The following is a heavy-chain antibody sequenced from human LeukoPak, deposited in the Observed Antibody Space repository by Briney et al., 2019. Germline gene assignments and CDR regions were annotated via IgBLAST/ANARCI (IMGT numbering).Heavy chain of an antibody. CDR3: ASNLGDDYGTG. V-gene: IGHV3-30*03. J-gene: IGHJ4*02. CDR2: ISYDGSNK. CDR1: GFTFSSYG. Sequence: PGGSLRLSCAASGFTFSSYGMHWVRQAPGKGLEWVAVISYDGSNKYYADSVKGRFTISRDNAKNSLYLQMNSLRAEDTAVYYCASNLGDDYGTGWGQGTLVTVSS. D-gene: IGHD4-17*01.